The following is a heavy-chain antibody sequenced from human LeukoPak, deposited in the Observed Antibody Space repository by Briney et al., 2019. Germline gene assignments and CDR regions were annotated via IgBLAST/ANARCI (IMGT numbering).Heavy chain of an antibody. V-gene: IGHV1-8*03. J-gene: IGHJ4*02. CDR2: MNPNSGST. CDR3: ARGRSTGYPYYFEY. Sequence: ASVTVSCKASGYTFTSYDMNWVRQAAGQGLEGMGWMNPNSGSTGYAQKFQGRVTITRNTSISTAYMELSGLRSEDTAVYYCARGRSTGYPYYFEYWGQGTLVTVSS. D-gene: IGHD5-12*01. CDR1: GYTFTSYD.